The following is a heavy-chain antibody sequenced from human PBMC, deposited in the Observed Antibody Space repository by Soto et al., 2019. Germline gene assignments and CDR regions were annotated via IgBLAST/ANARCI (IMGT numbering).Heavy chain of an antibody. CDR2: ISSSGSYI. CDR1: GFTFSSYS. J-gene: IGHJ4*02. CDR3: ARDGAYDCSGYYFGY. D-gene: IGHD3-22*01. Sequence: EVQLVESGGGLVKPGGSLRLSCAASGFTFSSYSMNWVRQAPGKGLEWVSSISSSGSYIYYADSVKGRFTLSRDNAKSSLYLQMNSLRAEDTAVYYCARDGAYDCSGYYFGYWGQGTLVTVSS. V-gene: IGHV3-21*01.